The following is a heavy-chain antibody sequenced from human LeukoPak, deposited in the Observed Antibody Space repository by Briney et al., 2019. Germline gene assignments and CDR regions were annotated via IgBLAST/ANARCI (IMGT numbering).Heavy chain of an antibody. D-gene: IGHD3-22*01. CDR3: AKGVGYYDSGGFDY. J-gene: IGHJ4*02. CDR2: ISGSGGST. V-gene: IGHV3-23*01. Sequence: GGSLRLSCAASGFTFSSYAMSWVRQAPGKGLEWVSAISGSGGSTHYADSVKGRFTISRDNSKNTLYLQMNSLRAEDTAVYYCAKGVGYYDSGGFDYWGQGTLVTVSS. CDR1: GFTFSSYA.